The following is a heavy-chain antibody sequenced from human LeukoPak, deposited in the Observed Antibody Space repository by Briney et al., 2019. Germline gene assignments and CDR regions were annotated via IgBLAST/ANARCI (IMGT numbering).Heavy chain of an antibody. V-gene: IGHV4-59*01. CDR2: IYYSGTT. Sequence: PSETLSLTCTVSGGTISNFYWNWVRQSPGKGLEWIGYIYYSGTTNYNPSLKSRVTISLGMSSNQFSLRLDSVTAADTAVYYCARSATPDYWGQGILVTVSS. CDR1: GGTISNFY. CDR3: ARSATPDY. J-gene: IGHJ4*02.